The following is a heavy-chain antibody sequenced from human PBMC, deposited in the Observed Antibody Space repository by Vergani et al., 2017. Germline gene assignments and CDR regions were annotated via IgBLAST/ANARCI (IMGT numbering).Heavy chain of an antibody. CDR1: GFTFSSYA. Sequence: EVQLLESGGGLVQPGGSLRLSCAASGFTFSSYAMSWVRQAPGKGLEWVSAISGSGGSTYYADSVKGRFTISRDNSKNTLYLQMNSLRAGDTAVYYCAKASYDSSGYFDYWGQGTLVTVSS. J-gene: IGHJ4*02. V-gene: IGHV3-23*01. CDR2: ISGSGGST. D-gene: IGHD3-22*01. CDR3: AKASYDSSGYFDY.